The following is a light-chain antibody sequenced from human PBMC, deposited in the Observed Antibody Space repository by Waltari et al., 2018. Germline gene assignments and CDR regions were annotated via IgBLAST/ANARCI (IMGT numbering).Light chain of an antibody. CDR3: QQFISYPRT. CDR2: DAP. J-gene: IGKJ4*01. Sequence: IQLTQSPSSLSASLGDRVTITCRASQGINTALAWYQQKPGKAPNLLIYDAPNLESGVPARFSGSGSGTDFSLTISSLQPEDFATYYCQQFISYPRTFGGGTKVEIK. CDR1: QGINTA. V-gene: IGKV1-13*02.